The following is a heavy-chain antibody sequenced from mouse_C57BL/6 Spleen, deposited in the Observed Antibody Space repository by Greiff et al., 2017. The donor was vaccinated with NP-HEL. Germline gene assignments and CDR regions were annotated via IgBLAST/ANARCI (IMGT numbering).Heavy chain of an antibody. J-gene: IGHJ2*01. V-gene: IGHV1-50*01. Sequence: VQLQQSGAELVKPGASVKLSCKASGYTFTSYWMQWVKQRPGQGLEWIGEIDPSDSYTNYNQKFKGKATLTVDTSSSPAYMQLSSLTSEDSAVYYCARGTTVGYWGQGTTLTVSS. D-gene: IGHD1-1*01. CDR2: IDPSDSYT. CDR3: ARGTTVGY. CDR1: GYTFTSYW.